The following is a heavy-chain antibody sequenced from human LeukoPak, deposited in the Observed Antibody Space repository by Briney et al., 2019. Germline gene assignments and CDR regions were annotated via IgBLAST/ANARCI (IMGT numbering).Heavy chain of an antibody. D-gene: IGHD6-19*01. CDR3: AKDQKAGRLAVAAYYFDY. Sequence: GGSLRLSCAVSGFTFSSYGMRWVRQAPGKGLEWVAVISYDGSNKYYADSVKGRFTISRDNSKNTLYLRMNSLRAEDTAVYYCAKDQKAGRLAVAAYYFDYWGQGTLVTVSS. V-gene: IGHV3-30*18. CDR1: GFTFSSYG. J-gene: IGHJ4*02. CDR2: ISYDGSNK.